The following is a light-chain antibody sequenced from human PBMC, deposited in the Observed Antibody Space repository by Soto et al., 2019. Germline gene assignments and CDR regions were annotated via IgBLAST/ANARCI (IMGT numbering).Light chain of an antibody. J-gene: IGLJ2*01. CDR3: AAWDDSLSGVV. V-gene: IGLV1-47*01. CDR2: RNN. CDR1: SSNIGSNY. Sequence: QSVLTRPPSASGTPGQRVTISCSGSSSNIGSNYVYWYQQLPGTVPQLLIYRNNERPSGVHDRFSGSKSGTSASLAISGLRSEDEADYYCAAWDDSLSGVVFGGGTKLTVL.